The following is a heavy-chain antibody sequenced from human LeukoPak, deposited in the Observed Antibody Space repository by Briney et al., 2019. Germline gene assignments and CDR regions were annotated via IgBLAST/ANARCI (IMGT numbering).Heavy chain of an antibody. CDR1: GGSISSYY. J-gene: IGHJ3*02. Sequence: SETLSLTCTVSGGSISSYYWSWIRQPPGKGLEWIGYIYYSGSTNYNPSLKSRVTISVDTSKNQLSLKLSSVTAADTAVYYCARAWLSSSGTDAFDIWGQGTMVTVSS. V-gene: IGHV4-59*01. CDR2: IYYSGST. D-gene: IGHD3-22*01. CDR3: ARAWLSSSGTDAFDI.